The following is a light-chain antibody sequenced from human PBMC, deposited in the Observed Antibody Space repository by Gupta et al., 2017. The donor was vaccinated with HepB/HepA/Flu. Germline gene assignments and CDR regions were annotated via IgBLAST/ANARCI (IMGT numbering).Light chain of an antibody. V-gene: IGKV4-1*01. CDR3: QHEDSTPFD. CDR1: QSGLYSSNNKNY. CDR2: WAS. Sequence: DIVMTQSPDSLAVSLGERATINCKSSQSGLYSSNNKNYLAWFQQKPGQAPKLLIYWASTRESGVPDRFSGSGSGTDFTLTISSLQAEDVAVYYCQHEDSTPFDFGHGTKVEIK. J-gene: IGKJ3*01.